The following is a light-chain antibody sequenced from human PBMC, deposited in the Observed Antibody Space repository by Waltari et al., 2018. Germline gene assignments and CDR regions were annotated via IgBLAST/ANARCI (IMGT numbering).Light chain of an antibody. V-gene: IGLV3-25*03. CDR2: KDS. Sequence: SSELPQPPSVSVSPGQPSRITCSRDALPKQCAYWYQQKPGQAPVLVIYKDSERPSGIPERFSGSSSGTTVTLTISGVQAEDEADYYCQSADSSGTYQVFGGGTKLTVL. J-gene: IGLJ3*02. CDR1: ALPKQC. CDR3: QSADSSGTYQV.